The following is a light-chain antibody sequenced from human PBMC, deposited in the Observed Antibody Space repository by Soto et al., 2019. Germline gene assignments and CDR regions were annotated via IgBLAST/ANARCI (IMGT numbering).Light chain of an antibody. V-gene: IGKV1-39*01. CDR2: AAS. Sequence: DIQMTQSPSSLSASVGDRVTISCRPSQTIANYLNWYQHIPGNAPKLLIYAASSLQTGVPSRFSGSGSGTDFTLTINSLQPEDFATYFCHQSHSSPYTFGQGTRLEIK. CDR1: QTIANY. J-gene: IGKJ2*01. CDR3: HQSHSSPYT.